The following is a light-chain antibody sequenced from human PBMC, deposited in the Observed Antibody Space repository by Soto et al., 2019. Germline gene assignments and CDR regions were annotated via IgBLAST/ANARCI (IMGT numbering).Light chain of an antibody. CDR2: EDS. CDR3: CAFVRSNALV. V-gene: IGLV2-23*01. J-gene: IGLJ2*01. CDR1: SSDVGSYNL. Sequence: QSVLTQPASVSGSPGQSLTISCTGTSSDVGSYNLVSWYQHHPGKAPKFIIYEDSKRPSGVSDRFSGSKSGNTASLTISGLQAEDEAHYYCCAFVRSNALVFGGGTKLTVL.